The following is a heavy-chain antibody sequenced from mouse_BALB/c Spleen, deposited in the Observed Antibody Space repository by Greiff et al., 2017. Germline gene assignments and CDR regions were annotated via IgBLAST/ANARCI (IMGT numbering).Heavy chain of an antibody. D-gene: IGHD1-2*01. CDR1: GYTFPSYW. CDR3: ARGDGHFDY. CDR2: IAPGSGST. Sequence: DLVKPGASVKLSCKASGYTFPSYWINWIKQRPGQGLEWIGRIAPGSGSTYYNEMFKGKATLTVDTSSSTAYIQLSSLSSEDSAVYFCARGDGHFDYWGQGTTLTVSS. J-gene: IGHJ2*01. V-gene: IGHV1S41*01.